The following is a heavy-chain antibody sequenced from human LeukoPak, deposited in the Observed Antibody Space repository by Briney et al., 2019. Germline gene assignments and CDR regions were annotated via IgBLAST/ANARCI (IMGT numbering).Heavy chain of an antibody. V-gene: IGHV4-38-2*02. J-gene: IGHJ4*02. CDR3: ARAAVSGSYRYFDY. CDR2: IYHSGST. CDR1: GYSISSGYY. Sequence: SGTLSLTCTVSGYSISSGYYWGWIRQPPGKGLEWIGSIYHSGSTYYNPSLKSRVTISVDTSKNQFSLKLSSVTAADTAVYYCARAAVSGSYRYFDYWGQGTLVTVSS. D-gene: IGHD1-26*01.